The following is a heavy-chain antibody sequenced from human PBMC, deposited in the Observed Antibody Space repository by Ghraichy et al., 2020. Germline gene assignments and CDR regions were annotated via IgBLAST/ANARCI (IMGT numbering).Heavy chain of an antibody. Sequence: SQTLSLTCAISGDTVSSNRAAWYWLRPSPSRGLEWLGRTYYRSKCYSDYASSVRSLIIINPDTSKNQFSLQLNSVTPEDTAVYYCARYTNTWYLDYWGQGTLVTVSS. D-gene: IGHD2-2*02. CDR1: GDTVSSNRAA. CDR3: ARYTNTWYLDY. CDR2: TYYRSKCYS. J-gene: IGHJ4*02. V-gene: IGHV6-1*01.